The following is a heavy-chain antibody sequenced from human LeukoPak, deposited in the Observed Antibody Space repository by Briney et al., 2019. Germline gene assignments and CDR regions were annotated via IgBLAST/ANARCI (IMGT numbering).Heavy chain of an antibody. CDR1: GFTFSSYG. V-gene: IGHV3-33*01. J-gene: IGHJ4*02. CDR2: IWYDGSNK. Sequence: PGGSLRLSCAASGFTFSSYGMHWVRQAPGKGLEWVAVIWYDGSNKYYAGSVKGRFTISRDNSKNTLYLQMNSLRAEDTAVYYCARDLLQDYYDSSGSLGYWGQGTLVTVSS. CDR3: ARDLLQDYYDSSGSLGY. D-gene: IGHD3-22*01.